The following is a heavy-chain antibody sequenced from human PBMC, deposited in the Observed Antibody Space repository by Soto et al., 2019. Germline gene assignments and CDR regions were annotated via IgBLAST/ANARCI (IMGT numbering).Heavy chain of an antibody. CDR3: AGDWFGIDY. Sequence: QVQLVQSGAEVKKPGASVKVSCKASGYTFTSYGISWVRQAPGQGLEWMGWINPYNGNTNYAQKRXARVTRTTDTSTNTAYMELRSLRSDDTAVYYCAGDWFGIDYWGQGTLVTVSS. V-gene: IGHV1-18*01. CDR2: INPYNGNT. CDR1: GYTFTSYG. J-gene: IGHJ4*02. D-gene: IGHD3-16*01.